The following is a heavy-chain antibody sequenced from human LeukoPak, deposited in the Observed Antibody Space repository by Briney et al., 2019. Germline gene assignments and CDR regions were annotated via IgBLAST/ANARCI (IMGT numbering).Heavy chain of an antibody. Sequence: PSETLSLTCTVSGGSISTYYWSWIRQPPGKGLEWIGYIFYSGSTNYNPSLKSRVTISVDTSKNQFSLKLSSVTAADTAVYYCARVSGYDWESFYDYWGQGTLVTVSS. CDR3: ARVSGYDWESFYDY. CDR2: IFYSGST. CDR1: GGSISTYY. J-gene: IGHJ4*02. D-gene: IGHD5-12*01. V-gene: IGHV4-59*01.